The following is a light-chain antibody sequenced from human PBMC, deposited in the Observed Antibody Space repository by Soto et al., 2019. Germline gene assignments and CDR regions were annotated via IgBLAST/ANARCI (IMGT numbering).Light chain of an antibody. CDR2: EVN. CDR3: SSHAGSNKGV. CDR1: SSDIGGYNY. Sequence: QSVLTQPPSASGSPGQSVTISCTGTSSDIGGYNYVSWYQQLPGKTPKLLIYEVNKRPSGVPDRFSGSKSGNTASLTVSGLQAEDEADYYCSSHAGSNKGVFGTGTKVTVL. J-gene: IGLJ1*01. V-gene: IGLV2-8*01.